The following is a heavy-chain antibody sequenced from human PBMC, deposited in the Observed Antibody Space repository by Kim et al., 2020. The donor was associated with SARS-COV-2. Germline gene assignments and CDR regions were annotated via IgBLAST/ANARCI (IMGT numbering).Heavy chain of an antibody. CDR1: GDTFSSYA. J-gene: IGHJ4*02. Sequence: SVKVSCKASGDTFSSYAISWVRQAPGQGLEWMGWIIPMSGTTNYAQKFQGRVTFTADESTSTAYMELSSLRSEDTAVFYCAREGVGAHRQFDYWGQGSLVTVSS. D-gene: IGHD1-26*01. CDR3: AREGVGAHRQFDY. CDR2: IIPMSGTT. V-gene: IGHV1-69*13.